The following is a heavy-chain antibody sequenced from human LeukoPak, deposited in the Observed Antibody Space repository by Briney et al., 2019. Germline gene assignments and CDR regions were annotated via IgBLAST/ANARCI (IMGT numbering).Heavy chain of an antibody. CDR3: VRTLGGYTYGPFDY. CDR1: GGSISSYY. D-gene: IGHD5-18*01. CDR2: VFNSGGS. J-gene: IGHJ4*02. Sequence: SETLSLTCTVSGGSISSYYWSWIRQPPGKGLEWIGYVFNSGGSNYNPSLQSRVTMSVDTSKNQFSLKLSSVTAADTAVYYCVRTLGGYTYGPFDYWGQGTLVTVSS. V-gene: IGHV4-59*01.